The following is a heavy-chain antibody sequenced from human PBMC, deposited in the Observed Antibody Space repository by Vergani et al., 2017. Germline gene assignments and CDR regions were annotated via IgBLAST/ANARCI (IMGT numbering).Heavy chain of an antibody. CDR2: ISYDGSNK. CDR1: GFTFSSYA. CDR3: ARDGYSSGWYNRWYFDL. V-gene: IGHV3-30-3*01. D-gene: IGHD6-19*01. Sequence: QVQLVESGGGVVQPGRSLRLSCAASGFTFSSYAMHWVRQAPGKGLEWVAVISYDGSNKYYADSVKGRFTISRDNSKNTLYLQMNSLRAADTAVYYGARDGYSSGWYNRWYFDLWGRGTLVTVSS. J-gene: IGHJ2*01.